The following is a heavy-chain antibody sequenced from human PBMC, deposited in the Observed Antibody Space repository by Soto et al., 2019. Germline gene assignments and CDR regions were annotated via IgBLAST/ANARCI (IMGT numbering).Heavy chain of an antibody. J-gene: IGHJ4*02. CDR1: GFTVSSNY. CDR2: IYSGGET. V-gene: IGHV3-66*01. Sequence: LRLSCAASGFTVSSNYMTWFRQAPGKEPDWDSVIYSGGETFYADSVKGRFTISRDDFKNMVFLEMNNLGAGDTAVYHCTRGGGVGPGSGYSDVWAQGTLVTVSS. CDR3: TRGGGVGPGSGYSDV. D-gene: IGHD3-10*01.